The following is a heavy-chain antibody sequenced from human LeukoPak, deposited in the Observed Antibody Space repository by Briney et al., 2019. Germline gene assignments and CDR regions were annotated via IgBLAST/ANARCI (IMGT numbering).Heavy chain of an antibody. J-gene: IGHJ4*02. CDR1: GGSISSYY. D-gene: IGHD6-13*01. CDR3: ASLPLSSSSWHLDY. Sequence: SETLSLTCTVSGGSISSYYWSWIRQPPGKGLEWIGYIYYSGSTNYNPSLKSRVSISIDTSKNQFSLKLSSVTAADTAVYYCASLPLSSSSWHLDYWGQGTLVIVSS. V-gene: IGHV4-59*01. CDR2: IYYSGST.